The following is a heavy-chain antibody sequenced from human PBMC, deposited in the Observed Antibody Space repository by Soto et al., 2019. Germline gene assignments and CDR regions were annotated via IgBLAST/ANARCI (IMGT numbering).Heavy chain of an antibody. CDR1: GVSISSGDYY. Sequence: SETLSLTCTVSGVSISSGDYYWIWIRQPPGKGLEWIGYIYYSGSTYYNPSLKSRVTISVDTSKNQFSLKLSSVTAADTAVYYCVRPSPVATDFWGPAPTLTVFS. D-gene: IGHD2-15*01. J-gene: IGHJ6*02. CDR3: VRPSPVATDF. V-gene: IGHV4-30-4*01. CDR2: IYYSGST.